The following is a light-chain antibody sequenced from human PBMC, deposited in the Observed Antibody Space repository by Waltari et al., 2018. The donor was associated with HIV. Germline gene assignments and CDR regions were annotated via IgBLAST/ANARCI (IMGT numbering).Light chain of an antibody. V-gene: IGLV3-1*01. CDR3: QAWGSSTSGV. CDR1: ELGDKY. Sequence: SYEVTQPPSVAVSPGQTASITCSGHELGDKYTCWYQQKPGKSPLLVIYQDNKRPSGIPERFPGYSSGHTATLAIGGTLPIDEADYYCQAWGSSTSGVFGTGTKLTVL. CDR2: QDN. J-gene: IGLJ3*02.